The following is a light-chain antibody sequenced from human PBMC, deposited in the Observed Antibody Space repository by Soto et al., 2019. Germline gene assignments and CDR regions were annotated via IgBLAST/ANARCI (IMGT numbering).Light chain of an antibody. CDR1: QTISSW. CDR3: QHYNSYSEE. J-gene: IGKJ1*01. V-gene: IGKV1-5*03. CDR2: KAS. Sequence: DIQMTQSPSTLSGSVGDRVTITCRASQTISSWLAWYQQKPGKAPKLLIYKASTLKSGVPSRFSGSGSGTKFTLTISSLQPDDFATYYCQHYNSYSEEFGQGTKV.